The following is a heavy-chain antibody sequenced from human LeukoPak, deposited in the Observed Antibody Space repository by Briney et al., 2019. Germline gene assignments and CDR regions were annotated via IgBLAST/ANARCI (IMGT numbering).Heavy chain of an antibody. V-gene: IGHV4-59*01. J-gene: IGHJ6*02. D-gene: IGHD4-23*01. Sequence: SETLSLTCTVSGGSISGYYWSWIRQPPGKGLEWIGYIYYSGSTNYNPSLKSRVTISIDTSKNQFSLKLSSVIAADTAVYYCARPKRDDVGNSFYYYGMDVWGQGTTVTVSS. CDR1: GGSISGYY. CDR3: ARPKRDDVGNSFYYYGMDV. CDR2: IYYSGST.